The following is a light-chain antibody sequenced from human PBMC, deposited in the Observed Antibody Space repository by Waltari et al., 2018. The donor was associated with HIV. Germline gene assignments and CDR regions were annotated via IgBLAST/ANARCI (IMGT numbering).Light chain of an antibody. CDR1: QSISKF. J-gene: IGKJ1*01. Sequence: DIQMTQSPSSLSASVGDRVTVNCRASQSISKFLNWYQQKPGKHPKVLIYSASTLQSGVPSRFGGGGSGTDFTLTISSLQPEDFAVYYCEQTYSAPWTFGQGTKVDMK. V-gene: IGKV1-39*01. CDR3: EQTYSAPWT. CDR2: SAS.